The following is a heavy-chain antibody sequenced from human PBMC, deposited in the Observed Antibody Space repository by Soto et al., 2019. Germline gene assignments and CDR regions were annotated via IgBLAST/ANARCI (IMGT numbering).Heavy chain of an antibody. CDR2: INHSGST. J-gene: IGHJ6*02. D-gene: IGHD6-13*01. CDR1: GGSFSGYY. V-gene: IGHV4-34*01. CDR3: ATPGYSSSWHLENYYYYYGMDV. Sequence: SETLSLTCAVYGGSFSGYYWSWIRQPPGKGLEWIGEINHSGSTNYNPSLKSRVTISVDTSKNQFSLKLSSVTAADTAVYYCATPGYSSSWHLENYYYYYGMDVWGQGTTVTVSS.